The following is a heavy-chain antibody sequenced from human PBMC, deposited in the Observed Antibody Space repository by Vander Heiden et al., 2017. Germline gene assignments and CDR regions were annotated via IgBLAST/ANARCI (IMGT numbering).Heavy chain of an antibody. D-gene: IGHD6-13*01. CDR1: GYSFSIYW. CDR3: ARLSLGTALNLWYFDL. V-gene: IGHV5-51*01. Sequence: EVQLVQSGAAVKKRGESLKISCKGSGYSFSIYWIGLVRQMPGKGLEWMGIIYPDDFDTRYSPSFQGQVTISVDKSISTAYLQWGSLKASDTAIYYCARLSLGTALNLWYFDLWGRGTLVTVSA. J-gene: IGHJ2*01. CDR2: IYPDDFDT.